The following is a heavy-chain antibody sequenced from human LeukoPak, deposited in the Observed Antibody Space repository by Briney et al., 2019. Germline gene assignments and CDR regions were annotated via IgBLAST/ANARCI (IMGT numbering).Heavy chain of an antibody. Sequence: GGSLRLSCAASGFTFSSYGMHWVRQAPGKGLEWVAVIWYDGSNKYYADSVKGRFTISRDNSKNTLYLQMNSLRAEDTAVYYCARGPKSSGFAEGDYWGQGTLVTVSS. CDR1: GFTFSSYG. CDR2: IWYDGSNK. CDR3: ARGPKSSGFAEGDY. D-gene: IGHD3-22*01. V-gene: IGHV3-33*01. J-gene: IGHJ4*02.